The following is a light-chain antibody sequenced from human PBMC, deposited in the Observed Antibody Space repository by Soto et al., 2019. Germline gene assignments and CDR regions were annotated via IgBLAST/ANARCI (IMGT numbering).Light chain of an antibody. V-gene: IGKV1-12*01. CDR1: QHINSW. CDR3: QHTNSFPYA. CDR2: AAS. Sequence: DIQMTQSPSSVSASVGDRVTITCRASQHINSWLAWYQQKPGKAPKLLMYAASSLQRWVPSRFSGSGSGTDFSLTISSLQPEDSATYYCQHTNSFPYAFGQGTKLEIK. J-gene: IGKJ2*01.